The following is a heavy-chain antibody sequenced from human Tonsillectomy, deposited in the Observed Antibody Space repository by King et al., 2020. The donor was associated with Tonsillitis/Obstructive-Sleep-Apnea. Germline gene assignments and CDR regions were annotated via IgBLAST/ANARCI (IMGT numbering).Heavy chain of an antibody. D-gene: IGHD6-6*01. CDR2: IWYDGSNK. V-gene: IGHV3-33*01. CDR3: ARGQNFGSSLLDI. CDR1: GFTFRSYG. Sequence: QLVQSGGGVVQPGRSLRLYCAASGFTFRSYGMHWVRQAPGKGLEWGAVIWYDGSNKDYADSVKGRFTISRDNSKNTLFLQRNSLRADDTAVYYCARGQNFGSSLLDIWGQGTMVTVSS. J-gene: IGHJ3*02.